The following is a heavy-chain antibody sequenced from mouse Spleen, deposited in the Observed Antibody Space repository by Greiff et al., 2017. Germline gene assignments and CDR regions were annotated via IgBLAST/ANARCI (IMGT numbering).Heavy chain of an antibody. CDR3: ARMAAGTWYFDV. CDR1: GFTFSDYG. CDR2: ISSGSSTI. Sequence: EVMLVESGGGLVKPGGSLKLSCAASGFTFSDYGMHWVRQAPEKGLEWVAYISSGSSTIYYADTVKGRFTISRDNAKNTLFLQMTSLRSEDTAMYYCARMAAGTWYFDVWGAGTTVTVSS. V-gene: IGHV5-17*01. J-gene: IGHJ1*01. D-gene: IGHD4-1*01.